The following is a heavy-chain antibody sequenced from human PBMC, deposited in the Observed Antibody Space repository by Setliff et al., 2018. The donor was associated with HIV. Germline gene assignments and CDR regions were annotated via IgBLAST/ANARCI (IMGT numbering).Heavy chain of an antibody. V-gene: IGHV1-69-2*01. CDR1: GYTFTNQY. J-gene: IGHJ6*03. CDR3: ASERSRGNYYYSLDV. CDR2: VDPENPTT. Sequence: ASVKVSCKMSGYTFTNQYIHWIQRAPGKGLEWMGLVDPENPTTIYAARFQGRVTITADTSTDTAYMELSRLRSEDTAIYYCASERSRGNYYYSLDVWGKGTTVTVSS.